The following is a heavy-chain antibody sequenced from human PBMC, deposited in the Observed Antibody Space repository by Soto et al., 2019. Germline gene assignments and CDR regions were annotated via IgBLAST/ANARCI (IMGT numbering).Heavy chain of an antibody. Sequence: PGESLKISCKGSGYSFTSYWIGWVRQMPVKGLEWMGIIYPGDSDTRYSPSFQGQVTISADKSISTAYLQWSSLKASDTAMYYCARRRVASPGPDYYDSSGYYNFDYWGQGTLVTVSS. J-gene: IGHJ4*02. CDR2: IYPGDSDT. CDR3: ARRRVASPGPDYYDSSGYYNFDY. V-gene: IGHV5-51*01. D-gene: IGHD3-22*01. CDR1: GYSFTSYW.